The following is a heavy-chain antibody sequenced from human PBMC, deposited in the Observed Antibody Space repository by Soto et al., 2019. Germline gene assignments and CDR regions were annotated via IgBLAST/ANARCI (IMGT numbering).Heavy chain of an antibody. CDR3: ARDQRGTAASEF. CDR1: GFTFSSFE. D-gene: IGHD6-13*01. V-gene: IGHV3-48*03. Sequence: EVQLVESGGGLVQPGGSLRLSCAASGFTFSSFEMNWVRQAPGKGLEWITYISASASTKYYAESVKGRFTISRDNAQNSLYLQMNSVGAEDTAVYYSARDQRGTAASEFWGQGTLVTVSA. J-gene: IGHJ1*01. CDR2: ISASASTK.